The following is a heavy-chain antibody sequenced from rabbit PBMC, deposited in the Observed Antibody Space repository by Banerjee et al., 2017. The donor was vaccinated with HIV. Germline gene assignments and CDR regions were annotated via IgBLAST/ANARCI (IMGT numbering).Heavy chain of an antibody. Sequence: QEQLVESGGGLVQPEGSLTLTCTASGFSFSSNYWLCWVRQAPGKGLEWIACIGAGSTYYATWAKGRFTISKTSSTTVTLQMTSLTAADTATYFCARDSYDDYGDYLTFNLWGPGTLVTVS. CDR2: IGAGST. D-gene: IGHD2-1*01. J-gene: IGHJ4*01. CDR1: GFSFSSNYW. CDR3: ARDSYDDYGDYLTFNL. V-gene: IGHV1S45*01.